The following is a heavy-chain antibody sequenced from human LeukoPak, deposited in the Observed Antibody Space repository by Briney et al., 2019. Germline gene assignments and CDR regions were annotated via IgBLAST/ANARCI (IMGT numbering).Heavy chain of an antibody. Sequence: SETLSLTCAVYGGSFSGYYWTWIRQPPGKGLEWIGEINHSGSTKYNPSLKSRVTISVDTSKNQFSLKLSSVTAADTAVYYCARDGTLRNAFDIWGQGTMVTVSS. J-gene: IGHJ3*02. D-gene: IGHD1-1*01. V-gene: IGHV4-34*01. CDR1: GGSFSGYY. CDR2: INHSGST. CDR3: ARDGTLRNAFDI.